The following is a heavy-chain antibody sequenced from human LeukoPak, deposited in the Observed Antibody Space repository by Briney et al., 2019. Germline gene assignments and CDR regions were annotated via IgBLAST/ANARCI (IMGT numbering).Heavy chain of an antibody. CDR2: ISESGGNT. Sequence: GGSLRLSCAASGFTFSSYAMSWVRQAPGKGLEWVSAISESGGNTYYADSVKGRFTISRDNSKNTLYLQMNSLRAEDTAVYYCAKGHSSGWYPFDYWGQGTLVTVSS. J-gene: IGHJ4*02. D-gene: IGHD6-19*01. CDR3: AKGHSSGWYPFDY. V-gene: IGHV3-23*01. CDR1: GFTFSSYA.